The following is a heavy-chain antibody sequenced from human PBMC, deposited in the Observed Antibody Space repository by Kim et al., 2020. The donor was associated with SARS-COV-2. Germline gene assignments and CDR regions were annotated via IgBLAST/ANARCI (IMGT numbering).Heavy chain of an antibody. CDR1: GFTFSDYY. CDR3: ARYCRRGGSCYGHYYYYGMDV. D-gene: IGHD2-15*01. V-gene: IGHV3-11*03. CDR2: ISSSSSYT. Sequence: GGSLRLSCAASGFTFSDYYMSWIRQAPGKGLEWVSYISSSSSYTNYADSVKGRFTISRDNAKNSLYLQMNSLRAEDTAVYYCARYCRRGGSCYGHYYYYGMDVWGQGTTVTVSS. J-gene: IGHJ6*02.